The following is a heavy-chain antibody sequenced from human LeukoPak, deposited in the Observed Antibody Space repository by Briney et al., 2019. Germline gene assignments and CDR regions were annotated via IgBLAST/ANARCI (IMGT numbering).Heavy chain of an antibody. V-gene: IGHV3-9*03. Sequence: GGSLRLSCAASGFTFHDYAMHWVRQAPGKGLELVSGISWNGGTIDYADSVKGRFTISRDNAKNSLYLQMNSLRPEDMALYYCAKGPTYSSSSLFDYWGQGILLAVSS. CDR2: ISWNGGTI. J-gene: IGHJ4*02. CDR1: GFTFHDYA. CDR3: AKGPTYSSSSLFDY. D-gene: IGHD6-6*01.